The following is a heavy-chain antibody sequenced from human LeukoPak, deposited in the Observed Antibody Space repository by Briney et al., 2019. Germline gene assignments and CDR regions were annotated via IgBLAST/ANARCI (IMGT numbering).Heavy chain of an antibody. D-gene: IGHD3-9*01. CDR1: GFIFSNYA. Sequence: GGSLRLSCAASGFIFSNYAMSWVRQAPGKGLEWVSAITGSDDITYYADSVKGRFTIYRDNSKNTLYLQVNSLRAEDTAIYYCAKWGDYDILTGYYDSDYWGQGTLVTVSS. J-gene: IGHJ4*02. CDR2: ITGSDDIT. V-gene: IGHV3-23*01. CDR3: AKWGDYDILTGYYDSDY.